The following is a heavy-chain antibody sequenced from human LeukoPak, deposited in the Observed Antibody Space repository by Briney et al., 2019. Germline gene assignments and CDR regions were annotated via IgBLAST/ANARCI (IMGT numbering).Heavy chain of an antibody. Sequence: SETLSLTCAVSGGSISSGGYSWSWIRQPPGKGLEWIGYIYHSGSTYYNPSLKSRVTISVDRSKNQFSLKLSSVTAADTAVYYCARDYRGYGDLNWFDPWGQGTLVTVSS. V-gene: IGHV4-30-2*01. CDR3: ARDYRGYGDLNWFDP. J-gene: IGHJ5*02. CDR1: GGSISSGGYS. D-gene: IGHD4-17*01. CDR2: IYHSGST.